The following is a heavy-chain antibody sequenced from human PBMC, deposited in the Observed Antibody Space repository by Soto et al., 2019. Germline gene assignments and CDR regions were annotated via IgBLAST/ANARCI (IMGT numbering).Heavy chain of an antibody. V-gene: IGHV1-69*12. CDR2: IIPIFGTA. D-gene: IGHD3-10*01. J-gene: IGHJ3*02. Sequence: QVQLVQSGAEVKKPGSSVKVSCKASGGTFSSYAISWVRQAPGQGLEWMGGIIPIFGTANYAQKFQGRVTITADESTSTAYMELSSLRSEDTAVYYCARVGREMILWWQGAFDIWGQGTMVTVSS. CDR1: GGTFSSYA. CDR3: ARVGREMILWWQGAFDI.